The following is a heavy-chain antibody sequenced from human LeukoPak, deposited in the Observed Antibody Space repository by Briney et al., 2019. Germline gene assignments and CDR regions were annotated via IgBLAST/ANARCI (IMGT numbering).Heavy chain of an antibody. V-gene: IGHV3-30-3*01. Sequence: GGSPRLSCAASGFTFSSYAMHWVRQAPGKGLEWVAVISYDGSNKYYADSVKGRFTISRDNSKNTLYLQMNSLRAEDTAVYYCASPPTTVVPFDYRGQGTLVTVSS. D-gene: IGHD4-23*01. CDR1: GFTFSSYA. CDR3: ASPPTTVVPFDY. J-gene: IGHJ4*02. CDR2: ISYDGSNK.